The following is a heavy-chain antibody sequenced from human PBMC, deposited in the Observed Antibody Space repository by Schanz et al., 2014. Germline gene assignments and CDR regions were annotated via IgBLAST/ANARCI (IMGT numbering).Heavy chain of an antibody. D-gene: IGHD2-21*01. CDR3: ARDDSPSTKPFDS. CDR1: GFTFSSYA. Sequence: VQLVESGGGVVRPGRSLRLSCAASGFTFSSYAMRWVRQAPGKGLEWVANIKQDGSDKHYVDSVKGRFTISRDNAKNSLYLQMNSLRAEDTAVYYCARDDSPSTKPFDSWGQGTLVSVSS. J-gene: IGHJ4*02. V-gene: IGHV3-7*01. CDR2: IKQDGSDK.